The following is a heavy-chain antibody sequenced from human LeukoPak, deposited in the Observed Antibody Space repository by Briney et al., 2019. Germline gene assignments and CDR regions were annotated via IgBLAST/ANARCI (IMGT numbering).Heavy chain of an antibody. CDR1: GYTFTGYY. Sequence: GASVKVSCKASGYTFTGYYMHWVRQAPGQGLEWMGWINPNSGGTNYAQKFQGRVTMTRDTSISTAYMELSRLRSDDTAVYYCARGGEQQLVLGGRSTRFDYWGQGTLVTVSS. D-gene: IGHD6-13*01. J-gene: IGHJ4*02. CDR2: INPNSGGT. V-gene: IGHV1-2*02. CDR3: ARGGEQQLVLGGRSTRFDY.